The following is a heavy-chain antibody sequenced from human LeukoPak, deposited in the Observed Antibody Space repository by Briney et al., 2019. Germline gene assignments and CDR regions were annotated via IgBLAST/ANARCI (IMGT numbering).Heavy chain of an antibody. CDR3: AKDIYDSSGPRYDY. CDR1: GFAFSSYA. Sequence: GGSLRLSCTASGFAFSSYAMSWVRQAPGVGLEWVSAIDGGGGRTWHADSVRGRFTISRDNSKNTLFMQMNSLRAEDTAVYYCAKDIYDSSGPRYDYWGQGTLVTVSS. V-gene: IGHV3-23*01. CDR2: IDGGGGRT. D-gene: IGHD3-22*01. J-gene: IGHJ4*02.